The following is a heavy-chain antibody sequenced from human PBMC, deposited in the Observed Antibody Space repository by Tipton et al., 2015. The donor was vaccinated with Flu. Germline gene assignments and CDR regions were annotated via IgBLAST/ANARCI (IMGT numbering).Heavy chain of an antibody. V-gene: IGHV3-23*01. CDR1: GFTFGANP. CDR3: AKVFGTYYIDY. CDR2: FSENSERT. D-gene: IGHD1-14*01. Sequence: SLRISCAASGFTFGANPVRWVRQAPGKGLESVSAFSENSERTHYADSVKDRFTISRDNSKNTLYLQMNTLRAEDTDVYYCAKVFGTYYIDYWWQGTLVTVSS. J-gene: IGHJ4*02.